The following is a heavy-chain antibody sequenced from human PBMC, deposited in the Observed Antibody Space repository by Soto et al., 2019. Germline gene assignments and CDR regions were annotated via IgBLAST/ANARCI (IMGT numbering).Heavy chain of an antibody. J-gene: IGHJ4*02. CDR1: RFTFSSYA. CDR2: TTDSGGST. CDR3: ASIDSSGWHGFDY. V-gene: IGHV3-23*01. D-gene: IGHD6-19*01. Sequence: LRLSCAASRFTFSSYAMTWVRQTPGKGLEWVSATTDSGGSTYYADSVKGRFTISRDNSKNTLYLQMNSLKAEDTAVYYCASIDSSGWHGFDYWGQGTLVTVSS.